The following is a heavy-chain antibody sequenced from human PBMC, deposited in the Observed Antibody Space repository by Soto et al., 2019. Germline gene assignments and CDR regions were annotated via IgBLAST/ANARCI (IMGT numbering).Heavy chain of an antibody. J-gene: IGHJ4*02. CDR3: ARTGDGYCSSTSCYYFDY. CDR2: ISSSSSYI. CDR1: GFTFSSYS. Sequence: GGSLRLSCAASGFTFSSYSMNWVRQAPGKGLEWVSSISSSSSYIYYADSVKGRFTISRDNAKNSLYLQMNSLRAEDTAVYYCARTGDGYCSSTSCYYFDYWGQGTLVTVSS. D-gene: IGHD2-2*03. V-gene: IGHV3-21*01.